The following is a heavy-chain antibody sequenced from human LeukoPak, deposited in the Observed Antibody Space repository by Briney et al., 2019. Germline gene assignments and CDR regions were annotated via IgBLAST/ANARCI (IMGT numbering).Heavy chain of an antibody. Sequence: GGSLRLSCAASGFTFSSYAMSWVRQAPGKGLEWVSAISGSGGSTYYADSVKGRFTISRDNSKNTLYLQMNSLRAEDTAVYYCARADYYGSGSNYYYYGMDVWGQGTTVTVSS. CDR2: ISGSGGST. CDR3: ARADYYGSGSNYYYYGMDV. J-gene: IGHJ6*02. CDR1: GFTFSSYA. V-gene: IGHV3-23*01. D-gene: IGHD3-10*01.